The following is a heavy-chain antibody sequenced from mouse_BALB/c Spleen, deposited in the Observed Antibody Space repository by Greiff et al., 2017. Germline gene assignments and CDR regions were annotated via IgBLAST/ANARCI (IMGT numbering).Heavy chain of an antibody. CDR3: ARIYYGNPLAY. J-gene: IGHJ3*01. D-gene: IGHD2-1*01. V-gene: IGHV14-1*02. CDR2: IDPENGNT. Sequence: EVKLMESGAELVRPGALVKLSCKASGFNIKDYYMHWVKQRPEQGLEWIGWIDPENGNTIYDPKFQGKASITADTSSNTAYLQLSSLTSEDTAVYYCARIYYGNPLAYWGQGTLVTVSA. CDR1: GFNIKDYY.